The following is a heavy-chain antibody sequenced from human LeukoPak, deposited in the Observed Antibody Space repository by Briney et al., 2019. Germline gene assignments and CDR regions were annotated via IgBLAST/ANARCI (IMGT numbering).Heavy chain of an antibody. J-gene: IGHJ4*02. Sequence: KLPETLSLTYTVSGASISSSYWSWIRQPPGRGLEWIGYIYYSGITNYHPSLKSRVTISVDTSKNQFSLRLNSVTAADTAVYYCVRGAGRDGGYWGQGTLVTVSS. V-gene: IGHV4-59*01. D-gene: IGHD5-24*01. CDR1: GASISSSY. CDR2: IYYSGIT. CDR3: VRGAGRDGGY.